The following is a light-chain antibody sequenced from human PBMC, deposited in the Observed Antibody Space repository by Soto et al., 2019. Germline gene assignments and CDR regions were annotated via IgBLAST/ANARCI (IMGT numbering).Light chain of an antibody. CDR3: ATRDDSLSGHWL. CDR1: SSNIGTNY. Sequence: QSVLTQPPSASGTPGQRVTISCSGSSSNIGTNYVYWYQHLPGAAPKLLIYKNNQRPSGVPDRFSGSKSGTSASLAISGPRSEDEADYYCATRDDSLSGHWLFGGGTKVTVL. CDR2: KNN. V-gene: IGLV1-47*01. J-gene: IGLJ3*02.